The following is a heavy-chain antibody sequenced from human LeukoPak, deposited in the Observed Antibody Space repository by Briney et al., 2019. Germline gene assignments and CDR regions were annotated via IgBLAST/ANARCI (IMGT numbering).Heavy chain of an antibody. CDR1: GGSFNDYD. CDR2: INESGAT. Sequence: SETLSLTCSVYGGSFNDYDWSWVRPAPGRGLQWIGEINESGATNCDPSLKSRVTMSIDTSKSQFSLSLRSVTAADTAVYFCARYVPVKTGPTRASFDYWGQGILVSVSS. CDR3: ARYVPVKTGPTRASFDY. D-gene: IGHD1-1*01. J-gene: IGHJ4*02. V-gene: IGHV4-34*01.